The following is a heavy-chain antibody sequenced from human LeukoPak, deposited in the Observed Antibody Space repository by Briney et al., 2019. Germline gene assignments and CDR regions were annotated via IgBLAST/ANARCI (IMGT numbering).Heavy chain of an antibody. Sequence: GGSLRLSCAASGFSFSNYAMTWVRQAPGKGLEWVSSITESGGYTYYADSVKGRFTISRDNSKNTLFLQMNSLRVEDTAVYYCAKDFSGSWQFDPSGQGTLVTVSS. CDR2: ITESGGYT. CDR3: AKDFSGSWQFDP. D-gene: IGHD1-26*01. J-gene: IGHJ5*02. CDR1: GFSFSNYA. V-gene: IGHV3-23*01.